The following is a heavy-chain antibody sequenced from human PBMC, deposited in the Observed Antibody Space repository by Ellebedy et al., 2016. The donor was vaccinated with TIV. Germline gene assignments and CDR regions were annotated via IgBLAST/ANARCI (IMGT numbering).Heavy chain of an antibody. Sequence: SQTLSLTCAISGDSVSSNSAVWNWIRQSPSRGLEWLGRTYYRSKWYDDYAVSVKSRITINPDTSKNQFSLHLNSVTPEDTAVYYCARLGPSRVYGGAVAVWDAFDIWGQGTMVTVSS. CDR2: TYYRSKWYD. J-gene: IGHJ3*02. CDR1: GDSVSSNSAV. CDR3: ARLGPSRVYGGAVAVWDAFDI. V-gene: IGHV6-1*01. D-gene: IGHD6-19*01.